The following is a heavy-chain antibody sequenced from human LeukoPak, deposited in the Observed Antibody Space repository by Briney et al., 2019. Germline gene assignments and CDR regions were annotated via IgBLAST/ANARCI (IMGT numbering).Heavy chain of an antibody. CDR3: ARQAIQLWFDY. J-gene: IGHJ5*01. Sequence: SETLSLTCAVYGGSFSGYYWSWIRQPPGKGLEWIGEINHSGSTYYNPSLKSRVTISVDTSKNQFSLKLSSVTAADTAVYYCARQAIQLWFDYWGQGTLVTVSS. D-gene: IGHD5-18*01. V-gene: IGHV4-34*09. CDR2: INHSGST. CDR1: GGSFSGYY.